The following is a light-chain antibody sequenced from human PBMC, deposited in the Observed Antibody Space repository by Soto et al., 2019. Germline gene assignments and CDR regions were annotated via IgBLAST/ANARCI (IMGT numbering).Light chain of an antibody. V-gene: IGKV3-20*01. CDR3: QQYGSSLFT. CDR1: QSVSSSY. CDR2: GAS. J-gene: IGKJ3*01. Sequence: EIVLTQSPGTLSLSPGERATLSRRASQSVSSSYLAWYQQKPGQAPRLLIYGASSRATGIPDRFSGSGSGTDFTLTISRLEPEDFAVYYCQQYGSSLFTFGHGTKVDIK.